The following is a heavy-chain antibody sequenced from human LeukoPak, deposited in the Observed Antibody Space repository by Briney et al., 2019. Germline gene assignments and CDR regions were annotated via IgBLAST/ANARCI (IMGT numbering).Heavy chain of an antibody. V-gene: IGHV1-18*01. J-gene: IGHJ4*02. CDR1: GYTFSNFG. CDR2: ISGSNDNP. Sequence: ASVKVSCKASGYTFSNFGISWVRQAPGQGLEWMGWISGSNDNPNYGQKFQGRLTVTTDSSTNTAYMELRNLRSDDTAVYYCARDGTSTDDYWGQGTLVTVSS. CDR3: ARDGTSTDDY. D-gene: IGHD2-2*01.